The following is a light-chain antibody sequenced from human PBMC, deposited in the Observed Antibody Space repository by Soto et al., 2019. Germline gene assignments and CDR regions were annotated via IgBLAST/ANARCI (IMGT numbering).Light chain of an antibody. J-gene: IGKJ1*01. CDR1: QSVGSY. V-gene: IGKV3-20*01. CDR3: QHYGKSPWT. CDR2: TTS. Sequence: DIVLTQSPGTLSLSPGERATLSCRASQSVGSYLAWYQQKAGQAPRLLIYTTSYRATDIPDRFSVSGSGTDFTLTISRLEPEDFAVYYCQHYGKSPWTFGQGTKVEIK.